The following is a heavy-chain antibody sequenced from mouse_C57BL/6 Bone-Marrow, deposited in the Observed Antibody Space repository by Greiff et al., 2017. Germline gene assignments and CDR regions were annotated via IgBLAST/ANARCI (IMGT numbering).Heavy chain of an antibody. J-gene: IGHJ4*01. CDR3: ARGYDYDYAMDY. CDR1: GYSFTDYN. V-gene: IGHV1-39*01. CDR2: SNPNYGTT. Sequence: LKQSGPELVKPGASVKISCKASGYSFTDYNMNWVKQSNGKSLEWIGVSNPNYGTTSYNKKFKGKATLTVDQSSSTAYMQLNSLTSEDSAVYDCARGYDYDYAMDYWGQGTSVTVSS. D-gene: IGHD2-4*01.